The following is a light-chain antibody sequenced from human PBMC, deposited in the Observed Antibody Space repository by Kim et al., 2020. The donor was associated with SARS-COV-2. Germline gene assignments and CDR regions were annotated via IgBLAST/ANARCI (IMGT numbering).Light chain of an antibody. V-gene: IGKV3-15*01. CDR3: QQYNNWART. CDR2: GAS. J-gene: IGKJ1*01. CDR1: QSVSSN. Sequence: VSPGERATLSCRASQSVSSNLAWYQQKPGQAPRLLIYGASTRATGIPARFSGSGSGTEFTLTISSLQSEDFAVYYCQQYNNWARTFGQGTKVDIK.